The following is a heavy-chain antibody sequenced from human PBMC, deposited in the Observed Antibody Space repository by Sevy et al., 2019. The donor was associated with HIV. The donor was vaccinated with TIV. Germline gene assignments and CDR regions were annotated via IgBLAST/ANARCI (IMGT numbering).Heavy chain of an antibody. CDR3: AKDRGLRYFDWLNFLVY. CDR1: GFTFSSYG. CDR2: ISYDGSNK. V-gene: IGHV3-30*18. D-gene: IGHD3-9*01. Sequence: GGSLRLSCAASGFTFSSYGMHWVCQAPGKGLEWVAVISYDGSNKYYADSVKGRFTISRDNSKNTLYLQMNSLRAEDTAVYYCAKDRGLRYFDWLNFLVYWGQGTLVTVSS. J-gene: IGHJ4*02.